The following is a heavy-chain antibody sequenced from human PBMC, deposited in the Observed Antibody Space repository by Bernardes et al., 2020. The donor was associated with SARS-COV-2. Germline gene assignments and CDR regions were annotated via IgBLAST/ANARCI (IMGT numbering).Heavy chain of an antibody. D-gene: IGHD5-12*01. CDR3: AASRDGYKYYFDY. CDR2: IYYSGST. Sequence: SETLSLTCTVSGGSISSYYWSWIRQPPGKGLEGNGYIYYSGSTNYNPSLKSRVTISVDTSRNHFSLKLSSVTAADTAVYYCAASRDGYKYYFDYWGQGTLVTVS. CDR1: GGSISSYY. V-gene: IGHV4-59*08. J-gene: IGHJ4*02.